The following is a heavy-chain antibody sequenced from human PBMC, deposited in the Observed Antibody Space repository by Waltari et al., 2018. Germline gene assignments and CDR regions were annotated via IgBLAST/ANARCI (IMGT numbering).Heavy chain of an antibody. D-gene: IGHD6-6*01. Sequence: QVQLVESGGGVVQPGRSLRLSWVASGFTFGSYAMYWVRQAPGKGLEWVALISYDGDNKYYADSVKGRFTISRDNSKNTLYLQMNNLRAEDTAVYYCSSPTSIASTGPMYYWGQGTLVTVSS. CDR3: SSPTSIASTGPMYY. V-gene: IGHV3-30-3*01. CDR2: ISYDGDNK. J-gene: IGHJ4*01. CDR1: GFTFGSYA.